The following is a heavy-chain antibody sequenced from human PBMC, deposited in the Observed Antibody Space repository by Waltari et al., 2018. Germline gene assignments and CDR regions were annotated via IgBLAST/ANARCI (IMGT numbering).Heavy chain of an antibody. Sequence: EVQLVESGGGLIQPGWSLRLSCAASGFTVSTNSMSWVRQAPGKGLEWVSVIYSGGSTYYADSVKGRFTISRDNSKNTLYLQMNSLRAEDTAVYYCARLGVAGFYYYYGMDVWGQGTTVTVSS. CDR1: GFTVSTNS. CDR3: ARLGVAGFYYYYGMDV. J-gene: IGHJ6*02. D-gene: IGHD6-19*01. CDR2: IYSGGST. V-gene: IGHV3-53*01.